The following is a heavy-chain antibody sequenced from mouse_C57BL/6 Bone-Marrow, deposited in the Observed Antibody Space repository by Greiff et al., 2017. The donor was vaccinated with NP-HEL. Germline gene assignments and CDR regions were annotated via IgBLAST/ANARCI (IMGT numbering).Heavy chain of an antibody. J-gene: IGHJ3*01. V-gene: IGHV3-6*01. Sequence: VQLKESGPGLVKPSQSLSLTCSVTGYSITSGYYWNWIRQFPGNKLEWMGYIRYDGSNNYNPSLKNRISITRDTSKNQFFLKLNSVTTEDTATDYCARALYDGYTWFAYWGQGTLVTVSA. CDR3: ARALYDGYTWFAY. D-gene: IGHD2-3*01. CDR1: GYSITSGYY. CDR2: IRYDGSN.